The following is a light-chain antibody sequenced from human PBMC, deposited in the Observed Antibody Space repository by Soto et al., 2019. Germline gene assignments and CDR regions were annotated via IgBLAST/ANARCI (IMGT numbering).Light chain of an antibody. J-gene: IGLJ2*01. CDR2: DVS. CDR3: SSYAGSYTVV. Sequence: QPVLTQPRSVSGSPGQSVTISCTGTSNDVGGYNFVSWYQQHPGKVPKLFIYDVSRRPSGVPDRFSGSKSGNTASLTISGLQAEDEADYYCSSYAGSYTVVFGGGTKVTVL. CDR1: SNDVGGYNF. V-gene: IGLV2-11*01.